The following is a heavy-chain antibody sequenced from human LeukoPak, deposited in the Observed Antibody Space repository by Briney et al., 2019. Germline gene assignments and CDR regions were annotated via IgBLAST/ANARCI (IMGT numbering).Heavy chain of an antibody. CDR3: AKGIEYGSSSPDY. V-gene: IGHV3-23*01. CDR2: ISGSGGST. CDR1: GFTFSSYA. J-gene: IGHJ4*02. D-gene: IGHD6-6*01. Sequence: PGGSLRLSCAASGFTFSSYAMSWVRQAPGRGLEWVSAISGSGGSTYYADSVKGRFTISRDNSKNTLYLQMNSLRAEDTAVYYCAKGIEYGSSSPDYWGQGTLVTVSS.